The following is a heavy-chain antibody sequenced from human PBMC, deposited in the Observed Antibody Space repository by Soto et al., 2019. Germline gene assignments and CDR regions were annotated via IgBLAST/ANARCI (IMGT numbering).Heavy chain of an antibody. Sequence: SDTLSLTCTFPCDSIISSLCHWVSIRQPPGKGLEWIASIKYSGTTFYNPSLKSRVTLSVDTSKNQFALKLSSVTAAETAVYYCARHGITGSYYDAFDIWGQGTMVT. D-gene: IGHD1-26*01. CDR3: ARHGITGSYYDAFDI. CDR2: IKYSGTT. CDR1: CDSIISSLCH. V-gene: IGHV4-39*01. J-gene: IGHJ3*02.